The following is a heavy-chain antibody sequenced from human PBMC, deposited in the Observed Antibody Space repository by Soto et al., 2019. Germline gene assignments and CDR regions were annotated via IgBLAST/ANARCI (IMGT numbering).Heavy chain of an antibody. CDR3: ARDIRDWDGERAFDY. CDR1: GFTFMTYS. Sequence: GGSLRLSCAASGFTFMTYSMNWVRQAPGKGLEWVSYISSGSSTIYYAHSVGGRFTISRDNAKNSLYLQMNSLRDEDTAVYYCARDIRDWDGERAFDYWGQGTQVTVSS. D-gene: IGHD1-1*01. J-gene: IGHJ4*02. V-gene: IGHV3-48*02. CDR2: ISSGSSTI.